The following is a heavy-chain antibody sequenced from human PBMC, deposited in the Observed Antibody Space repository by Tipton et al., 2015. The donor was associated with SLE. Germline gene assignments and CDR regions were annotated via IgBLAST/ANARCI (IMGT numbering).Heavy chain of an antibody. J-gene: IGHJ5*02. CDR3: ATSGYDSLSWFDP. D-gene: IGHD5-12*01. V-gene: IGHV4-59*03. Sequence: LRLSCTVSGGSISSYYWSWIRQPPGKRLEWIGHVHSSGSTHYNPSLKSRVTISLDTSKNQFSLRMSSVTAADTAVYYCATSGYDSLSWFDPWGQGTPVTVSS. CDR2: VHSSGST. CDR1: GGSISSYY.